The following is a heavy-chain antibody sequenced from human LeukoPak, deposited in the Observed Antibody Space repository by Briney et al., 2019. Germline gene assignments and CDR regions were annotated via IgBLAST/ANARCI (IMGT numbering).Heavy chain of an antibody. V-gene: IGHV3-30*18. Sequence: SGGSLRLSCAASGFTFSSYGMHGVRQAPGKGLDWVEVISNDGSKKYYADAVKGRFTISRDNSKNTLSLQVSSLRTEDTAVYYCAKDRYSYAFEYSDSWGQGTLVTVSS. J-gene: IGHJ4*02. CDR2: ISNDGSKK. CDR3: AKDRYSYAFEYSDS. D-gene: IGHD5-18*01. CDR1: GFTFSSYG.